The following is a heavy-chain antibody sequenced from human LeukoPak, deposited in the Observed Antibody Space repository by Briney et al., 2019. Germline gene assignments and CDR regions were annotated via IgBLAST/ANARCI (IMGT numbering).Heavy chain of an antibody. CDR1: GGSISSGGYS. Sequence: PSQTLSLTCAVSGGSISSGGYSWSWIRQPPGKGLEWIGYIYHSGSTNYNPSLKSRVTISVDTSKNQFSLKLSSVTAADTAVYYCARRDVVVPAATKTYYFDYWGQGTLVTVSS. CDR3: ARRDVVVPAATKTYYFDY. CDR2: IYHSGST. J-gene: IGHJ4*02. V-gene: IGHV4-30-2*01. D-gene: IGHD2-2*01.